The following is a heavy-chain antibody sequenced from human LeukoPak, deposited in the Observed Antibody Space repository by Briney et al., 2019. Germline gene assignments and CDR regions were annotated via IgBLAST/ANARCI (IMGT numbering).Heavy chain of an antibody. Sequence: ASVKVSCKASGYTFTSYDINWVRQATGQGLEWMGWMNPNSGNTGYAQKFQGRVTMTRNTSISTAYMEPSSLRSEDTAVYYCARRIFDDYGDYPFEDYWGQGTLVTVSS. CDR1: GYTFTSYD. V-gene: IGHV1-8*01. D-gene: IGHD4-17*01. CDR2: MNPNSGNT. J-gene: IGHJ4*02. CDR3: ARRIFDDYGDYPFEDY.